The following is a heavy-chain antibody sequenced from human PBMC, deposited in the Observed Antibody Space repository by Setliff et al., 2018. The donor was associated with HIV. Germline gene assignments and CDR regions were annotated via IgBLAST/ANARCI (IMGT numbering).Heavy chain of an antibody. J-gene: IGHJ4*02. Sequence: ASVKVSCKASGYTFTSYGISWVRQAPGQGLEWMGWISAYNGNTNYAQKLQGRVTMTTDTSTSTAYMELRSLRSDDTAVYYCARRARESTALHSDWNDVLFFDYWGQRTLVTVSS. CDR3: ARRARESTALHSDWNDVLFFDY. CDR1: GYTFTSYG. CDR2: ISAYNGNT. D-gene: IGHD1-1*01. V-gene: IGHV1-18*01.